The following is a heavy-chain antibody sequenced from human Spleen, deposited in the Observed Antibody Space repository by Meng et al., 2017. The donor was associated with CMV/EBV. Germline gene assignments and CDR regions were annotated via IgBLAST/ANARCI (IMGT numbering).Heavy chain of an antibody. CDR1: GYTFNTYA. D-gene: IGHD3-10*01. CDR2: ISAYNGNT. Sequence: ASVKVSCKASGYTFNTYAISWVRQAPGQGLEWMGWISAYNGNTNYADKLQGRVTMTTDTSTSTAYMELRSLRSDDTAVYYCASSDPHRDYYGSGIYDWYFDYWGQGTLVTVSS. J-gene: IGHJ4*02. CDR3: ASSDPHRDYYGSGIYDWYFDY. V-gene: IGHV1-18*01.